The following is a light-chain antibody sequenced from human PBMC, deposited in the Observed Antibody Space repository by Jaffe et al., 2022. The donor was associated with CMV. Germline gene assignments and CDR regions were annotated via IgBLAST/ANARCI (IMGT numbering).Light chain of an antibody. Sequence: QSVLTQPPSVSAAPGQKVTISCSGSSSNIGNNDVSWYQQLPGTAPKLLIYENNKRPSGIPDRFSGSKSGTSATLGITGLQTGDEADYHCGTWDGSLTAVLFGGGTKLTVL. J-gene: IGLJ2*01. CDR2: ENN. CDR1: SSNIGNND. V-gene: IGLV1-51*02. CDR3: GTWDGSLTAVL.